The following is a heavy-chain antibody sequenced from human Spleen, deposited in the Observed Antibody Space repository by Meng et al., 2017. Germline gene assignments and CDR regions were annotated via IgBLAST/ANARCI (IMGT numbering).Heavy chain of an antibody. CDR3: ARGSLSLVYPEDC. CDR2: IYYSGST. Sequence: GSLRLSCTVSGGSISSSSYYWGWIRQPPGKGLEWIGSIYYSGSTYYNPSLKSRVTISVDTSKNQFSLKLSSVTAADAAVYYCARGSLSLVYPEDCWGQGTLVTVSS. D-gene: IGHD5/OR15-5a*01. CDR1: GGSISSSSYY. J-gene: IGHJ4*02. V-gene: IGHV4-39*07.